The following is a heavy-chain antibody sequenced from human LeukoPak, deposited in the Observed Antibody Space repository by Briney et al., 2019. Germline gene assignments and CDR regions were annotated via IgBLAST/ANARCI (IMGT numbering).Heavy chain of an antibody. J-gene: IGHJ4*02. D-gene: IGHD3-22*01. CDR1: GFTFSSYW. CDR2: IKQDGSEK. CDR3: ARLTSYYYDSSAYYTEDY. V-gene: IGHV3-7*01. Sequence: GSLRLSCAASGFTFSSYWMSWVRQAPGKGLEWVANIKQDGSEKYYVDSVKGRFTISRDNAKNSLYLQMNSLRAEDTAVYYCARLTSYYYDSSAYYTEDYWGQGTLVTVSS.